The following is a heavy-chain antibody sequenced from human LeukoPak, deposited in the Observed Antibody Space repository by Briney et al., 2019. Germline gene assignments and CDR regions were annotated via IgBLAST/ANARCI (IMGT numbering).Heavy chain of an antibody. V-gene: IGHV3-11*04. Sequence: GGSLRLSCAASGFIFSDYYMTWIRQAPGKGLEWVSYISSSGSTIYYADSVKGRFTISRDNAKNSLYLQMNNLRAEDTAVYYCARDPNGYGREGDYWGQGTLVTVSS. D-gene: IGHD5-18*01. J-gene: IGHJ4*02. CDR3: ARDPNGYGREGDY. CDR1: GFIFSDYY. CDR2: ISSSGSTI.